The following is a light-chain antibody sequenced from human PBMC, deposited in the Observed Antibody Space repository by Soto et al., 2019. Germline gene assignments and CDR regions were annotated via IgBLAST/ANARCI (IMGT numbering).Light chain of an antibody. V-gene: IGKV3-20*01. CDR2: GAS. Sequence: EIVLTQSPGTLSLSPGERATLSCRASQSVSSTYLAWYQQKPGQDPRLLIYGASSRATGIPDRFSGSGSRTDFTLTLSRLQPEDFAVYYCHHYGRSPGTFGQGTKVGLK. CDR3: HHYGRSPGT. CDR1: QSVSSTY. J-gene: IGKJ1*01.